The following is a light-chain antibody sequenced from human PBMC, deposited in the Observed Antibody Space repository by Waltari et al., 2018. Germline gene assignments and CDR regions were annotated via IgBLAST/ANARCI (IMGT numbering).Light chain of an antibody. J-gene: IGLJ3*02. CDR1: TNSVGTSA. V-gene: IGLV1-44*01. Sequence: QSALTQEASVSGTVGQKVTLSCTGNTNSVGTSAVGWYQQISHGAPKSVMFGNSLSSGIPDRFSGSKSGTTASLTISGLQPEDEADYYCSTWDYSLSAQVFGGGTKLTVL. CDR3: STWDYSLSAQV. CDR2: GNS.